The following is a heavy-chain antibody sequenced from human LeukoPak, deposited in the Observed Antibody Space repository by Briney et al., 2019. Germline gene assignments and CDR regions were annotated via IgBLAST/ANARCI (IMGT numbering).Heavy chain of an antibody. Sequence: GGSLRLSCTASGFTFITYAMSWVRQAPGKGLEWVSAISGSGGSTYYADSVKGRFTISRDNAKNSLYLQMNSLRAEDTAVYYCAREHYDYDWGSYRYKGYYFDYWGQGTLVTVSS. CDR2: ISGSGGST. CDR3: AREHYDYDWGSYRYKGYYFDY. D-gene: IGHD3-16*02. CDR1: GFTFITYA. V-gene: IGHV3-23*01. J-gene: IGHJ4*02.